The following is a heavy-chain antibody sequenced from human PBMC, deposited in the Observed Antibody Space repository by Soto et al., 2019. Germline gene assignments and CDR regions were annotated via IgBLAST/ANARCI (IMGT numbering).Heavy chain of an antibody. CDR3: ARALGYCSGGTCYNGFEI. D-gene: IGHD2-15*01. CDR2: IYPGDSDT. J-gene: IGHJ3*02. CDR1: GYSFTPYW. V-gene: IGHV5-51*01. Sequence: PGESLKISCKGSGYSFTPYWIGWVRQMPGKGLEWMGIIYPGDSDTRYSPSFQGQVTISADKSISTAYLQWSSLKASDTAMYYCARALGYCSGGTCYNGFEIWGQGTLVTVSS.